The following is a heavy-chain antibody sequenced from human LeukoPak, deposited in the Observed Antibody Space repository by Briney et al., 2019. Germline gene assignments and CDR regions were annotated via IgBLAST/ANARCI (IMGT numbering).Heavy chain of an antibody. Sequence: PSETLSLTCAVYGGSFSAYYWTWIRQPPGKGLEWIGEINQSGSTNYSPSLKGRVTMSVDTSKTQFSLKPTSMTAADTAVYYCALWAGLVDYWGQGTLVTVSS. CDR2: INQSGST. CDR3: ALWAGLVDY. CDR1: GGSFSAYY. V-gene: IGHV4-34*01. D-gene: IGHD3/OR15-3a*01. J-gene: IGHJ4*02.